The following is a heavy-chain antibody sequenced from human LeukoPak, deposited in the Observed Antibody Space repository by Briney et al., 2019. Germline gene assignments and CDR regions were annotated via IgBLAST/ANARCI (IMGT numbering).Heavy chain of an antibody. CDR1: GGSISSYY. J-gene: IGHJ4*02. V-gene: IGHV4-59*01. D-gene: IGHD3-22*01. CDR3: ARVPYDSSGYYYFDY. CDR2: IYYSGST. Sequence: SETLSLTCTVSGGSISSYYWSWIRQPPGKGLEWIGYIYYSGSTNYNPSLKSRVTISVDTSKNQFSLKLSSVTAADTAVYYCARVPYDSSGYYYFDYWGQGTLVTVSS.